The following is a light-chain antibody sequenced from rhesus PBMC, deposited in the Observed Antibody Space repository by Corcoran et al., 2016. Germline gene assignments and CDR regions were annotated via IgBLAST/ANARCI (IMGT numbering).Light chain of an antibody. CDR3: QQGSNWSQYS. CDR2: SAS. V-gene: IGKV3-17*02. Sequence: EIVMTQSPATLSLSPGERATLSCRASQSVSSRLAWYQQKPGQAPRLLSYSASTGVTGIPDRFSGRGSWPDFTLTIRRLGPEDVAVYFCQQGSNWSQYSFGQGTKVEIK. CDR1: QSVSSR. J-gene: IGKJ2*01.